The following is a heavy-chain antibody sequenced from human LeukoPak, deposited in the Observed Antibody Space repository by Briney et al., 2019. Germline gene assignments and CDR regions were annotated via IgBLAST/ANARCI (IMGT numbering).Heavy chain of an antibody. CDR3: IAERGTYYVY. Sequence: GGSLRLSCAVSGFAFTNAWMSWVRQAPGRGLEWVGRIKSKGAGETKDYARSVKGRFIIPRDDSKNTVYLQINSLKSEDTAVYYCIAERGTYYVYWGQGTLVTVSS. CDR1: GFAFTNAW. D-gene: IGHD1-26*01. J-gene: IGHJ4*02. V-gene: IGHV3-15*01. CDR2: IKSKGAGETK.